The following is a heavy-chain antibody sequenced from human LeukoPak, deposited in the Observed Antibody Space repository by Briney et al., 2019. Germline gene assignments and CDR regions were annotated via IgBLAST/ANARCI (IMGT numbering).Heavy chain of an antibody. Sequence: KPSETLSLTCTVSGGSINNYYWSWIRQPPGKGLEWIGYIYYSGSTNYNPSLKSRVTISVDTSKNQFSLKLSSVTAADTAVYYCARARIVGPTNFDYWGQGTLVTVSS. V-gene: IGHV4-59*01. CDR2: IYYSGST. J-gene: IGHJ4*02. CDR1: GGSINNYY. CDR3: ARARIVGPTNFDY. D-gene: IGHD1-26*01.